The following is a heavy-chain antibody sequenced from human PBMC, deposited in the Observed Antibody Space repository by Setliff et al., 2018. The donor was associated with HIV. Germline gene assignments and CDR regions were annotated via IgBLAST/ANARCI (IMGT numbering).Heavy chain of an antibody. Sequence: GASVKVSCKAFGYTFSSFAMSWVRQAPGQGLEWVAWISGYNGHTNYAQRFQGRVTVTTDTSTSTAYMELRSLRSDDTAVYFCARVVEHMMDVWGQGTTVTVSS. J-gene: IGHJ6*02. V-gene: IGHV1-18*01. CDR3: ARVVEHMMDV. CDR1: GYTFSSFA. CDR2: ISGYNGHT.